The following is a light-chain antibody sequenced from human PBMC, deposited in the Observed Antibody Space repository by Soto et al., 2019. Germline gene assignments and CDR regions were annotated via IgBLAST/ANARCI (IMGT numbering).Light chain of an antibody. CDR1: SSDVGGYNY. J-gene: IGLJ1*01. V-gene: IGLV2-14*01. Sequence: QSVLTQPASVSGSPGQSITISCIGTSSDVGGYNYVSWYQQHPGKAPKLMIYDVSNRPSGVSNRFSGSKSGNTASLTISGLQAEDEADYYCSSYTSSSTLYVFVTGTKVTVL. CDR2: DVS. CDR3: SSYTSSSTLYV.